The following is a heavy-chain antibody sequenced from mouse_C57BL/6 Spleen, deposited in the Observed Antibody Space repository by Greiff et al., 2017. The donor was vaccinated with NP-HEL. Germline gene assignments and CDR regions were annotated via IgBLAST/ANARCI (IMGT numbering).Heavy chain of an antibody. CDR3: ANWDFAY. D-gene: IGHD4-1*02. V-gene: IGHV1-52*01. CDR2: SET. Sequence: SETHYNQKFKDKATLTVDKSSSTAYMQLSSLTSEDSAVYYCANWDFAYWGQGTLVTVSA. J-gene: IGHJ3*01.